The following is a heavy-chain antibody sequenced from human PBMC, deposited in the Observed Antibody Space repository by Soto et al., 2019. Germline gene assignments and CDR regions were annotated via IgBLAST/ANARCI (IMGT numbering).Heavy chain of an antibody. CDR3: GRDTITGILDY. CDR2: INAGNGNT. J-gene: IGHJ4*02. D-gene: IGHD1-20*01. V-gene: IGHV1-3*01. CDR1: GYTFTSYD. Sequence: ASVKVSCKASGYTFTSYDMHWVRQAPGQRLEWMGWINAGNGNTKYSQKFQGRVAITRDTSASTAYMELSSLRSEETAVYYCGRDTITGILDYWGEGPLGTVS.